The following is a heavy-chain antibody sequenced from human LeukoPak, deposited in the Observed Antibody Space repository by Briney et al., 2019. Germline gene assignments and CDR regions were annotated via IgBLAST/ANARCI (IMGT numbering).Heavy chain of an antibody. V-gene: IGHV4-34*01. D-gene: IGHD5-12*01. CDR2: IDDGGNT. Sequence: PSETLSLMCSGYGGSFSDYFWGWIRQPPGKGLEWIGEIDDGGNTNYNPSLMSRVLVTMEKSKKQFSLVMRSVTAADTAVYYCARHRIRYIVATAVDYWGQGTLVTVSS. CDR1: GGSFSDYF. J-gene: IGHJ4*02. CDR3: ARHRIRYIVATAVDY.